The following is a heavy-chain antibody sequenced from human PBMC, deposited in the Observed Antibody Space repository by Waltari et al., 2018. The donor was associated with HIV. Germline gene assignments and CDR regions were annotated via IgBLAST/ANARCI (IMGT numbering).Heavy chain of an antibody. CDR3: ARGSWDYVWGSYQTIRYFDY. CDR1: GGTFSSSA. D-gene: IGHD3-16*02. Sequence: QVQLVQSGAEVKKPGSSVKVSCKASGGTFSSSAISWVRQATGQGLEWMGGIIPIFGTANYAQKFQGRVTITADESTSTAYMELSSLRSEDTAVYYCARGSWDYVWGSYQTIRYFDYWGQGTLVTVSS. V-gene: IGHV1-69*01. J-gene: IGHJ4*02. CDR2: IIPIFGTA.